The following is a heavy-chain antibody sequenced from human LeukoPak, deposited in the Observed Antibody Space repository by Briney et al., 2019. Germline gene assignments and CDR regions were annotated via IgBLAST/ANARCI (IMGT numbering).Heavy chain of an antibody. D-gene: IGHD2-2*01. CDR1: GDSVSSNSAA. J-gene: IGHJ6*03. V-gene: IGHV6-1*01. CDR3: AAEPVVPAAHPDYYYYYMDV. Sequence: SQTLSLTCAISGDSVSSNSAAWNWIRQSPSRGLEWLGRTYYRSKWYNDYAVSVKSRITINPDTSKNQFSLQLNSVTPEDTAVYYCAAEPVVPAAHPDYYYYYMDVWGKGTTVTVSS. CDR2: TYYRSKWYN.